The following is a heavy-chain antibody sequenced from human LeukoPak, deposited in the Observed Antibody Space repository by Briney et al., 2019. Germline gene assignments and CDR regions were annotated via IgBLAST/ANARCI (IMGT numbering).Heavy chain of an antibody. CDR2: IYYSGST. V-gene: IGHV4-39*06. CDR1: GGSVSNYY. D-gene: IGHD1-26*01. J-gene: IGHJ5*02. Sequence: SETLSLTCTVSGGSVSNYYWGWIRQPPGEGLEWIGSIYYSGSTYYNSSLQSRVTISVHMSNNQFALKLSSVTAADTAVYYCARVPYRGWFDPWGQGTLVTVSS. CDR3: ARVPYRGWFDP.